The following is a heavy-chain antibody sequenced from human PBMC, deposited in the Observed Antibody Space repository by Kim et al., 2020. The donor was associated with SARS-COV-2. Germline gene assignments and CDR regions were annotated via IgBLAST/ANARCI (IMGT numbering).Heavy chain of an antibody. D-gene: IGHD3-22*01. Sequence: NPSRNSRVTISVDTSKNQFSRKLSSVTAADTAVYYCARPYYYDSSNAFDIWGQGTMVTVSS. V-gene: IGHV4-39*01. CDR3: ARPYYYDSSNAFDI. J-gene: IGHJ3*02.